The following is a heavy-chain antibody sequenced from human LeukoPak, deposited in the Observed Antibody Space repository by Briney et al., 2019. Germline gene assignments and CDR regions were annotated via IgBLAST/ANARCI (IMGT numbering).Heavy chain of an antibody. CDR2: INWNGGSI. CDR3: AKLWFGELLSIIFDY. V-gene: IGHV3-20*04. D-gene: IGHD3-10*01. J-gene: IGHJ4*02. Sequence: PGGSLRLSCAASGFTFDDCGMSWVRQPPGKGLEWVSGINWNGGSIGYADSVKGRFTISRDNAKNSLYLQMNSLRAEDTAVYYCAKLWFGELLSIIFDYWGQGTLVTVSS. CDR1: GFTFDDCG.